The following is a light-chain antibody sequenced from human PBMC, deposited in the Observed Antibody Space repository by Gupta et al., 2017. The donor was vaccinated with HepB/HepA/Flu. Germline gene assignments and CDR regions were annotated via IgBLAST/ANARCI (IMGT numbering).Light chain of an antibody. CDR3: QQLNSYPIT. Sequence: DIQLTQSPSFLSASVGDRVTLTCRASQGISSYLAWYQQTPGKAPKLLIYAASISQSGVPSRFSGSGSGTEFTLTISSLQPEDFATYYCQQLNSYPITFGQGTRLEIK. CDR2: AAS. V-gene: IGKV1-9*01. CDR1: QGISSY. J-gene: IGKJ5*01.